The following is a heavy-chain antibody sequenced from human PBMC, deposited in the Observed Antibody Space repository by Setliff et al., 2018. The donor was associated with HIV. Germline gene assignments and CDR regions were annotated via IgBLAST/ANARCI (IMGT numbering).Heavy chain of an antibody. D-gene: IGHD5-12*01. J-gene: IGHJ6*03. Sequence: PSETLSLTCAVYGGSFSDYYWSWIRQSPGKGREWIGEINHSGSTHYNPPLKSRATISVDTSKNQFSLRLTSGTAADTAVYYCARGATLLPGYSDRWEYFYMDVWGKGTTVTVSS. CDR3: ARGATLLPGYSDRWEYFYMDV. CDR2: INHSGST. CDR1: GGSFSDYY. V-gene: IGHV4-34*01.